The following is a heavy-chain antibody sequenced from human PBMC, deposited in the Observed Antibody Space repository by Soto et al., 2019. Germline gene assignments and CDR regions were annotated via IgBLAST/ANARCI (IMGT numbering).Heavy chain of an antibody. Sequence: PGGSLRPSCAASGFTLSNYWMHWFRQLPGKGLVWVARIISDVSSTSYADSVKGRFTISRDSATNTVNEQVNSLRGENKGVYYCARDAATSGWYDYWGQGTLVTVSS. CDR3: ARDAATSGWYDY. J-gene: IGHJ4*02. D-gene: IGHD6-19*01. CDR2: IISDVSST. CDR1: GFTLSNYW. V-gene: IGHV3-74*01.